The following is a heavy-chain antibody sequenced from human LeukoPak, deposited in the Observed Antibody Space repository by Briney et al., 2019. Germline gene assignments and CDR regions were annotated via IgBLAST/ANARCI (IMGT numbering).Heavy chain of an antibody. CDR1: GFTFSSYW. V-gene: IGHV3-74*01. Sequence: PGGSLRLFCAASGFTFSSYWMHWVRHAPGKGLVWVSRINSDGSTTSYADSVKGRFTISRDNAKNTLYLQMNSLRAEDTAVYYCAVITIFGAIDYWGQGTLVTVSS. CDR3: AVITIFGAIDY. D-gene: IGHD3-3*01. J-gene: IGHJ4*02. CDR2: INSDGSTT.